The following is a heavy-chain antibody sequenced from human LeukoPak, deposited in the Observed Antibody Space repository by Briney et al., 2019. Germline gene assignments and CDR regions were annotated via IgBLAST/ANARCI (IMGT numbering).Heavy chain of an antibody. CDR3: AKPDSYGYYFDY. V-gene: IGHV3-30*18. CDR2: ISYDGSNK. D-gene: IGHD5-18*01. CDR1: GFTFSSYG. J-gene: IGHJ4*02. Sequence: GGSLRLSRTASGFTFSSYGMHWVRQAPGKGLEWVAVISYDGSNKYYADSVKGRFTISRDNSKNTLYLQMNSLRAEDTAVYYCAKPDSYGYYFDYWGQGTLVTVSS.